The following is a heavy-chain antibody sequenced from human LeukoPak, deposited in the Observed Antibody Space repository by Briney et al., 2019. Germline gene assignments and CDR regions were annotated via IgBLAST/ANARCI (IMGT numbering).Heavy chain of an antibody. CDR1: GFTFSSYA. CDR2: ISGSGGST. J-gene: IGHJ4*02. V-gene: IGHV3-23*01. D-gene: IGHD5-24*01. Sequence: QPGGSLRLSCAASGFTFSSYAMSWVRQAPGKGLEWVSAISGSGGSTYYADSVKGRFTISRDNSKNTLYLQMNSLRAADTAVYYCAKTNFRDGYNSDYWGQGTLVTVSS. CDR3: AKTNFRDGYNSDY.